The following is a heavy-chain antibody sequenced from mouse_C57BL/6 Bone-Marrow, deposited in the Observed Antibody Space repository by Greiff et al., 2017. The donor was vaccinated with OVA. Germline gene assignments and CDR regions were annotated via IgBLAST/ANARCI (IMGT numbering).Heavy chain of an antibody. CDR2: INSDGGST. V-gene: IGHV5-2*01. CDR3: ASPITTVVPYAMDY. J-gene: IGHJ4*01. D-gene: IGHD1-1*01. CDR1: EYEFPSHD. Sequence: EVMLVESGGGLVQPGESLKLSCESNEYEFPSHDMSWVRKTPEKRLELVAAINSDGGSTYYPDTMERRFIISRDNTKKTLYLQMSSLRSEDTALYYCASPITTVVPYAMDYWGQGTSVTVSS.